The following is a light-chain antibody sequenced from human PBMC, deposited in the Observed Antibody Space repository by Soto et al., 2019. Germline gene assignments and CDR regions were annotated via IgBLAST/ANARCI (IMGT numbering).Light chain of an antibody. CDR2: DSS. CDR3: QQYGSSPRIT. Sequence: DIQMTQSPSTLSASVGDRVTITCRASQSISTWLAWYQQKPGRAPKLLIYDSSSLESGVPSRFSGSRSGTEYTLTIGRLEPEDFAVYYCQQYGSSPRITFGQGTRLEIK. CDR1: QSISTW. V-gene: IGKV1-5*01. J-gene: IGKJ5*01.